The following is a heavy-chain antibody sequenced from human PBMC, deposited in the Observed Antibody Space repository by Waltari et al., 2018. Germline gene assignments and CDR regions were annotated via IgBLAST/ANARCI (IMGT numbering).Heavy chain of an antibody. CDR2: IKQDGTQQ. J-gene: IGHJ4*02. D-gene: IGHD3-10*01. CDR1: GFPFGSHW. CDR3: ARALPGEITVYDY. V-gene: IGHV3-7*01. Sequence: EVQLVESGGGLVQPGGALRLACVASGFPFGSHWMSWGRQGPEKGLEWVADIKQDGTQQYYVDSVKGRFTVSRDNHKNSLFLQMNSLRAEDTAVYYCARALPGEITVYDYWAQGALVTVSS.